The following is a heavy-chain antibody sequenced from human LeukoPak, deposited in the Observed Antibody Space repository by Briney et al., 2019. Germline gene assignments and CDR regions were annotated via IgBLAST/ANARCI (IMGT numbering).Heavy chain of an antibody. V-gene: IGHV3-11*04. Sequence: LSLTCTVSGGSISSSSYYWGWIRQPPGKGLEWVSYISSSGSTIYYADSVKGRFTISRDNSKNTLYLQMNSLRAEDTAVYYCARDGAAAPGPYFDYWGQGTLVTVSS. CDR1: GGSISSSSYY. CDR3: ARDGAAAPGPYFDY. D-gene: IGHD6-13*01. CDR2: ISSSGSTI. J-gene: IGHJ4*02.